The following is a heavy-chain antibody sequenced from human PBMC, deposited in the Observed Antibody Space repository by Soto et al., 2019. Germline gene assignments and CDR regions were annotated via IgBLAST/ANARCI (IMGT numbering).Heavy chain of an antibody. CDR3: ARGRIYYGLFDY. CDR1: GGSIGSYY. D-gene: IGHD3-10*01. Sequence: SETLSLTCTVSGGSIGSYYWNWIRQSPGKGLEWIGYIYYSGSTNSNPSLKSRVTISIATSKNQFSLRLSSVTAEDTAVYYCARGRIYYGLFDYWGQGSQVTVSS. V-gene: IGHV4-59*01. J-gene: IGHJ4*02. CDR2: IYYSGST.